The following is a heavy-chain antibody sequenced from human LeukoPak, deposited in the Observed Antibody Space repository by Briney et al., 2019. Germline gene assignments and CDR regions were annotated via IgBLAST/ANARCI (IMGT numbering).Heavy chain of an antibody. Sequence: GRSLRLSCAASGFTFSSYAIHWVRQAPGKGLEWVAVISHDGSNKYDADSVKGRFTISRDNSKNTLYLQMNSLRADDTAIYYCARNQQLGGHSYYYYGMDVWGQGTTVTVSS. D-gene: IGHD3-16*01. CDR2: ISHDGSNK. V-gene: IGHV3-30-3*01. CDR1: GFTFSSYA. CDR3: ARNQQLGGHSYYYYGMDV. J-gene: IGHJ6*02.